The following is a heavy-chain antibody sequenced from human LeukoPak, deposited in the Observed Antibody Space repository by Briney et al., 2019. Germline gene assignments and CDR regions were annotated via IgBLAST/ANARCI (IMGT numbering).Heavy chain of an antibody. CDR1: VYSFTASYN. CDR3: ARDPRGTYDY. D-gene: IGHD5-12*01. V-gene: IGHV1-2*02. Sequence: ASLTVSCKASVYSFTASYNIHWLRQAPGQGPEFMGWINPSSGDTRYSQKFQGRVTVTRDTIISTAYMELSSLTSDDTAVYYCARDPRGTYDYWGQGSLVTVSS. CDR2: INPSSGDT. J-gene: IGHJ4*02.